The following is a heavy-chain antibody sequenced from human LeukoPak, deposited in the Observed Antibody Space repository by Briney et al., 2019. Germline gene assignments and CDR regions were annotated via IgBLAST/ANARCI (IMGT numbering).Heavy chain of an antibody. V-gene: IGHV4-34*01. Sequence: PSETLSLTCAVYGGSFSGYYWSWIRQPPGKGLEWIGEINHSGSTNYNPSLKSRVTISVDTSKNQFSLKLSSVTAADTAVYYCARVLRFLEWFDYWGQGTLVTVPS. CDR2: INHSGST. J-gene: IGHJ4*02. CDR3: ARVLRFLEWFDY. CDR1: GGSFSGYY. D-gene: IGHD3-3*01.